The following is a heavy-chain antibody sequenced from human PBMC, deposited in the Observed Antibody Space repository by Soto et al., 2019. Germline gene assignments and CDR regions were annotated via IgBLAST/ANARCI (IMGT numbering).Heavy chain of an antibody. CDR1: GGTFSSYA. D-gene: IGHD6-6*01. CDR3: ARDLGSSSYDYYYYGMDV. J-gene: IGHJ6*02. CDR2: IIPIFGTA. V-gene: IGHV1-69*01. Sequence: QVQLVQSGAEVKKPGSSVKVSCKASGGTFSSYAISWVRQAPGQGLEWMGGIIPIFGTANYAQQFQGRVTITADESTSTAYMELSILRSEDTAVYYCARDLGSSSYDYYYYGMDVWGQGTTVTVSS.